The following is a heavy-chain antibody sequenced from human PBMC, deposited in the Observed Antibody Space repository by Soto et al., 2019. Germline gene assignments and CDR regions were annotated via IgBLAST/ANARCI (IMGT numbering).Heavy chain of an antibody. CDR3: ARVETYYDFWSGYYSPYYYGIDV. CDR2: INPNSGGT. CDR1: GYTFTGYY. Sequence: ASVKVSCKASGYTFTGYYMHWVRQAPGQGLEWMGWINPNSGGTNYAQKFQGRVTMTRDTSISTAYMELSRLRSDDTAVYYCARVETYYDFWSGYYSPYYYGIDVWGQGTPVTVSS. J-gene: IGHJ6*02. V-gene: IGHV1-2*02. D-gene: IGHD3-3*01.